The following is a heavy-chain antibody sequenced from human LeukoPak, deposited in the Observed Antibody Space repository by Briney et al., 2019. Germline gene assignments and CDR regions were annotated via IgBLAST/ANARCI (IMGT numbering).Heavy chain of an antibody. CDR1: GGTFSSYA. V-gene: IGHV1-69*13. Sequence: SVKVSCKAFGGTFSSYAISWVRQAPGQGLEWMGGIIPIFGTANYAQKFQGRVTITADESTSTAYMELSSLRSEDTAVYYCAREVIDYDILTGYHYYGMDVWGQGTTVTVSS. D-gene: IGHD3-9*01. J-gene: IGHJ6*02. CDR2: IIPIFGTA. CDR3: AREVIDYDILTGYHYYGMDV.